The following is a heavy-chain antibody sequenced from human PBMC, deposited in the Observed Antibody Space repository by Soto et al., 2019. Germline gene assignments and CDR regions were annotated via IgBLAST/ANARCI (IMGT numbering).Heavy chain of an antibody. J-gene: IGHJ4*02. V-gene: IGHV4-39*01. CDR3: ARSHYTYGLLIDY. CDR1: GDSITTNGYY. Sequence: SGTLSLTCSVSGDSITTNGYYWGWIRQPPGKGLQWIGNVYWTGSTFSHPSLTSRVFISVDTSKNEFSLRLTSVTAADTAVYYCARSHYTYGLLIDYWVPGTLVTVSS. D-gene: IGHD2-8*01. CDR2: VYWTGST.